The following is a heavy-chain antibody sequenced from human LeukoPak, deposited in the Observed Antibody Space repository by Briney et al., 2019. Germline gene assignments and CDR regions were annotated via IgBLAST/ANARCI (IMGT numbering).Heavy chain of an antibody. D-gene: IGHD3-10*01. Sequence: ASVKVSCKTSGGTFSSYAITWVRQAPGQGLEWMGGIIPIFGTANYAQKFQGRVTITTDESTSTAYMELSSLRSEDTAVYYCASAFGLLHPRPGDYWGLGTLVTVSS. J-gene: IGHJ4*02. CDR1: GGTFSSYA. V-gene: IGHV1-69*05. CDR3: ASAFGLLHPRPGDY. CDR2: IIPIFGTA.